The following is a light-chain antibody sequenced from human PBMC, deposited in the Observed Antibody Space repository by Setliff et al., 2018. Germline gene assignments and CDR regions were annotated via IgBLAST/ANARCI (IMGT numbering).Light chain of an antibody. Sequence: QSALAQPASVSGSPGQSITISCSGTSSDIGAYNSVSWYQQHPGKAPRVIIYEVSDRPSGVSNRLSGSKSDNTASLTISGLQAEDEADYYCCSHPSSSPYVFGTGTKVTVL. CDR2: EVS. V-gene: IGLV2-14*01. J-gene: IGLJ1*01. CDR1: SSDIGAYNS. CDR3: CSHPSSSPYV.